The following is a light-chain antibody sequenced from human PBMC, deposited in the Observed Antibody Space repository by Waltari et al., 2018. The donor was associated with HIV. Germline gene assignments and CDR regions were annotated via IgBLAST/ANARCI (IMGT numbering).Light chain of an antibody. Sequence: QSGLTQPASVSGSPGQSITISCTGTSSDVGGFNLVSWYQQLPGKAPELMIYEVTKRPSGVSHRFSCSKSCHTASLTISGLQAEDEAHFFCCSYGSGSTFVFGGGTKLTVL. CDR2: EVT. CDR3: CSYGSGSTFV. V-gene: IGLV2-23*02. CDR1: SSDVGGFNL. J-gene: IGLJ2*01.